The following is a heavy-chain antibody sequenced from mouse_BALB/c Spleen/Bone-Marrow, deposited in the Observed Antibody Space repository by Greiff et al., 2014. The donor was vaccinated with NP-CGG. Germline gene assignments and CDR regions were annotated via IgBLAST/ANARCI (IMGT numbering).Heavy chain of an antibody. V-gene: IGHV1-80*01. J-gene: IGHJ4*01. D-gene: IGHD1-1*01. CDR2: IYPGDGDT. CDR3: HYFGSDYYVMDY. Sequence: VQLQQSGAEMVRPGSSVKISCKASGYAFSNNWMNWMKQRPGQGLEWIGQIYPGDGDTNYNGKFKGKATLTADKSPSIAYMQLSSLTSEDSAVYFCHYFGSDYYVMDYWGQGTSVTVSS. CDR1: GYAFSNNW.